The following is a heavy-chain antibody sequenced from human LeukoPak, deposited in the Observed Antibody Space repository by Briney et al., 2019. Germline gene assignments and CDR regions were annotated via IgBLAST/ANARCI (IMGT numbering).Heavy chain of an antibody. Sequence: GGSLRLSCAASGFTFSTYAMSWVRQAAGKGLEWVSLISGSGGGTYYADSVKGRFTISRDNSKNTLYLQMNSLRAEDTAVYYCARDRGFSTFDYWGQGTLVTVSS. V-gene: IGHV3-23*01. CDR1: GFTFSTYA. D-gene: IGHD3-22*01. CDR3: ARDRGFSTFDY. CDR2: ISGSGGGT. J-gene: IGHJ4*02.